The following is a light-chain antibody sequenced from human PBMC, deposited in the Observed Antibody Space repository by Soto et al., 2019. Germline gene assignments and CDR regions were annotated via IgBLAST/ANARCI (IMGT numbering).Light chain of an antibody. Sequence: QSALTQPPSASVTPAERVTISCSGGSSNIGTNSVNWYQLLPGWAPKRLIYNNDLRPSGVADGFSGAKSGTSASLAISGLQSEDEADDYCAAWDESLKGFYVFGIGSEVT. V-gene: IGLV1-44*01. J-gene: IGLJ1*01. CDR1: SSNIGTNS. CDR3: AAWDESLKGFYV. CDR2: NND.